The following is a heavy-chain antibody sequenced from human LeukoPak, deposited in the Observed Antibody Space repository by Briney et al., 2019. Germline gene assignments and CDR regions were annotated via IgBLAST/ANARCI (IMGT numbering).Heavy chain of an antibody. D-gene: IGHD2-21*01. CDR3: AKNLGGDYYSYWYLDL. V-gene: IGHV4-59*01. Sequence: SETLSLTCTVSGGSMTTYYWSWIRQPPGKGLEWIGYMYYSGSTNYNPSLKSRVTISVDTSKSQFSLRLSSATAADTAVYYCAKNLGGDYYSYWYLDLWGRGTLVTVSP. J-gene: IGHJ2*01. CDR2: MYYSGST. CDR1: GGSMTTYY.